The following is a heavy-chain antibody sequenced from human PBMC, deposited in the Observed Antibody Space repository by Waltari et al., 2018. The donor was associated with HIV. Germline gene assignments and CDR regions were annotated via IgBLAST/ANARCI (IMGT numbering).Heavy chain of an antibody. CDR2: SNNNEVT. J-gene: IGHJ3*01. CDR1: GGSLGGSF. V-gene: IGHV4-34*01. CDR3: VRGAYDYVRGSQPGNTFEV. Sequence: RGAGPLKPSGNLALVCAVYGGSLGGSFWAWIRPPPGGGLEWSGESNNNEVTEYKSFLGGRVARSVDTSKNQFSLGVASGSAADTALYFCVRGAYDYVRGSQPGNTFEVWGQGTPVIVS. D-gene: IGHD3-16*01.